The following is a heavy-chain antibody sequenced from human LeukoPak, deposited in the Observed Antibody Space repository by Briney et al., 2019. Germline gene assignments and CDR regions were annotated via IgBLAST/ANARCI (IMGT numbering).Heavy chain of an antibody. CDR3: ARGYSYSRYYFDY. CDR1: GGSISSYY. V-gene: IGHV4-59*01. Sequence: SETLSLTCTVSGGSISSYYWSWIRQPPGKGLEWIGYIYYSGTTHYNPSLKSRVTISLDTSKNQFSLKLSSVTAADTAVYFCARGYSYSRYYFDYWGQGTLVTDSS. D-gene: IGHD5-18*01. CDR2: IYYSGTT. J-gene: IGHJ4*02.